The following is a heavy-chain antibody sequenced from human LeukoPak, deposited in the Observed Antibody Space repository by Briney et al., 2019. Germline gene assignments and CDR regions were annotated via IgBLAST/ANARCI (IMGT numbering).Heavy chain of an antibody. J-gene: IGHJ4*02. Sequence: GGSLRLSCAASGFTFSSYGMHWVRQAPGKGLEWVAFIRYDGSNKYYADSVKGRFTISRDNSKNTLYLQMNSLKTEDTAVYYCTRGGYCSSISCDYWGQGTLVTVSS. CDR1: GFTFSSYG. D-gene: IGHD2-2*01. CDR2: IRYDGSNK. V-gene: IGHV3-30*02. CDR3: TRGGYCSSISCDY.